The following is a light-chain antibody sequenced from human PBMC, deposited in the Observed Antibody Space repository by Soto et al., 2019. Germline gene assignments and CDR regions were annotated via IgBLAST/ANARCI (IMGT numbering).Light chain of an antibody. CDR1: QSVSSCY. CDR3: QPYGSSPWT. J-gene: IGKJ1*01. V-gene: IGKV3-20*01. Sequence: EIGLMQSPGTLSFSPGERATLSCRASQSVSSCYLAWYQLKPGQAHRLLIHGASTRATGIPDRFSGSGSGTDFTLTISRLEPEDFAVYYCQPYGSSPWTFGQGTKVEIK. CDR2: GAS.